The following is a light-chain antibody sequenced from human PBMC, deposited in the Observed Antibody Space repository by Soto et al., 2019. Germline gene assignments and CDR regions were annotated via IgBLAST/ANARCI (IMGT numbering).Light chain of an antibody. CDR2: DAS. J-gene: IGKJ4*01. CDR1: QSVSSF. CDR3: QQRSNWPLT. V-gene: IGKV3-11*01. Sequence: EIVLTQSPATLSLSPGESATLSCRASQSVSSFLAWYQQKPGQAPRLFIYDASNRATGIPARFSGSGSGTDFTLTISSLEPEDFAVYYRQQRSNWPLTFGGGTKVDI.